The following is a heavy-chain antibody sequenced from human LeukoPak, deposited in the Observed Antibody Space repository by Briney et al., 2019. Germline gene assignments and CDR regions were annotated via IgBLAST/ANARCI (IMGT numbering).Heavy chain of an antibody. CDR2: IKSNADGGTP. CDR3: TTFYHEYSPY. J-gene: IGHJ4*02. D-gene: IGHD2/OR15-2a*01. V-gene: IGHV3-15*01. Sequence: PGGSLRLSCAASGFSFMNAWMIWVRQAPGKGLEWVGRIKSNADGGTPDYAAPARGRFTISRDDSKDTLYLQMNSLKTEDTAVYYCTTFYHEYSPYWGRGTLVTVSS. CDR1: GFSFMNAW.